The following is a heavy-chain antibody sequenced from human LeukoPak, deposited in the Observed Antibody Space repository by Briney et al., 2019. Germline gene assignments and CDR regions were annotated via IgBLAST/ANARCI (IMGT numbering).Heavy chain of an antibody. Sequence: GSVKVSCKASGYTFTSYDINWVRQATGQGLEWMGWMNPNSGNTGYAQKFQGRVTMTRNTSISTAYMELSSLRSEDTAVYYCARVMRRGYYFDYWGQGTLVTVSS. CDR3: ARVMRRGYYFDY. D-gene: IGHD3-10*01. CDR1: GYTFTSYD. V-gene: IGHV1-8*01. J-gene: IGHJ4*02. CDR2: MNPNSGNT.